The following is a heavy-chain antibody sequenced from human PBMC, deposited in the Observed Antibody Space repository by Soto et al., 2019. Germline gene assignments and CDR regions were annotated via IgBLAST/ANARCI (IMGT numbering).Heavy chain of an antibody. CDR2: IYYSGST. CDR1: GGSISSYY. V-gene: IGHV4-59*01. D-gene: IGHD6-6*01. Sequence: SETLSLTCTVSGGSISSYYWSWIRQPPGKGLEWIGYIYYSGSTNYNPSLKSRVTISVDTSKNQFSLKLSSVTAADTAVYYCARQVAAHYYSDYWGQGTLVTVSS. CDR3: ARQVAAHYYSDY. J-gene: IGHJ4*02.